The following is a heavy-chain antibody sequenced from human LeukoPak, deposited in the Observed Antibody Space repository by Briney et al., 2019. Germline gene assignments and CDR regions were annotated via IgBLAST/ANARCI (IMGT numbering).Heavy chain of an antibody. J-gene: IGHJ4*02. CDR3: AKDSTGVTDY. CDR1: GFTFSSYG. CDR2: ISYDGSNK. Sequence: PGGSLRLSCAASGFTFSSYGMHWVRQAPGKGLEWVAVISYDGSNKYYADSVKGRSTISRDNSKNTLYLQMNGLRAEDTAVYYCAKDSTGVTDYWGQGTLVTVSS. D-gene: IGHD3-10*01. V-gene: IGHV3-30*18.